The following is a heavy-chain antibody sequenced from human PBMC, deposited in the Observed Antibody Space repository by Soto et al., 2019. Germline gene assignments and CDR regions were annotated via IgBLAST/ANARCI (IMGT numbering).Heavy chain of an antibody. D-gene: IGHD3-10*01. J-gene: IGHJ4*02. V-gene: IGHV3-23*01. CDR3: ARGSEAYYYGSGSSIGADY. Sequence: VQLLESGGGLVRPGGSLRLPCAGSGFTFSSYAMSWVRQAPGKGLEWVSGISGSGTSTYYAGSVKGRFTISRDNSKNTLYLQMNSLRAEDTAVYYCARGSEAYYYGSGSSIGADYWGQGTLVTVSS. CDR1: GFTFSSYA. CDR2: ISGSGTST.